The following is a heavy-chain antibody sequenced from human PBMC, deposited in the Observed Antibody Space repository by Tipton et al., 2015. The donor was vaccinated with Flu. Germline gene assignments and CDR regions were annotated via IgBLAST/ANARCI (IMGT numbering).Heavy chain of an antibody. CDR1: GDSIGSGW. V-gene: IGHV4-4*01. D-gene: IGHD6-19*01. J-gene: IGHJ4*01. CDR2: ITHGQTP. CDR3: GGKYITVPADY. Sequence: TLSLTCAVSGDSIGSGWWSWVRQPPGKGLEWIGEITHGQTPSYNPSLKSRVTISMDTSKNYFSLELTSVTAADTAVYFCGGKYITVPADYWGQGTLVTVSS.